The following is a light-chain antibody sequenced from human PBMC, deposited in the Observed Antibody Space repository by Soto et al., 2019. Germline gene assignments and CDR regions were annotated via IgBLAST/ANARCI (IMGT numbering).Light chain of an antibody. CDR3: CSYTSSSTVV. CDR2: DVS. CDR1: SSAVGGYNY. Sequence: QSALTQPASVSGSPGQSITISCTGTSSAVGGYNYVSWYQQHPGKAPKLMIYDVSNRPSGVSNRFSGSKSGNTASLTISGLQAEDEADYYCCSYTSSSTVVFGGVTKLTV. J-gene: IGLJ2*01. V-gene: IGLV2-14*01.